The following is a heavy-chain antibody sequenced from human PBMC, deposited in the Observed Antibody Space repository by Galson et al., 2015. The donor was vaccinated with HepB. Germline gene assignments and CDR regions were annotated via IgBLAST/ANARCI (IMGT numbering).Heavy chain of an antibody. D-gene: IGHD1-26*01. J-gene: IGHJ4*02. Sequence: SCKASGFTFTSSAMQWVRQARGQRLEWIGWIVVGSGNTNYAQKFQERVTITRDMSTSTAYMELSSLRSEDTAVYYCAAGIVGATEPFDYWGQGTLVTVSS. CDR1: GFTFTSSA. V-gene: IGHV1-58*02. CDR3: AAGIVGATEPFDY. CDR2: IVVGSGNT.